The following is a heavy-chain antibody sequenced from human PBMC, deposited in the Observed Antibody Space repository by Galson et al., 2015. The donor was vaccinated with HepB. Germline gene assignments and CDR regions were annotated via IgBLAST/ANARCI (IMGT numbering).Heavy chain of an antibody. CDR2: ISAYKGNT. Sequence: SVKVSCKASGYTFKQFGVSWVRQAPGQGLEWMGRISAYKGNTDYTQKLQDRVTMTADTSTSIAYMELRSLRSDDTAMYYCARGGVATIGGPTFDYWGQGTLVTVSS. J-gene: IGHJ4*02. CDR1: GYTFKQFG. CDR3: ARGGVATIGGPTFDY. D-gene: IGHD5-24*01. V-gene: IGHV1-18*01.